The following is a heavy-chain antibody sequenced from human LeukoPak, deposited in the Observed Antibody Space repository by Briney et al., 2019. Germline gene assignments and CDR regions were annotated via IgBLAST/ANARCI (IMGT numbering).Heavy chain of an antibody. CDR1: GGSFSGYY. CDR2: INHSGST. Sequence: SETLSLTCAVYGGSFSGYYWSWIRQPPGKGLEWIGEINHSGSTNYNPSLKSRVTISVDTSKNQFSLKLSSVTAADTAVYYCARIGRMVRGVISWGQGTLVTVSS. V-gene: IGHV4-34*01. CDR3: ARIGRMVRGVIS. D-gene: IGHD3-10*01. J-gene: IGHJ5*02.